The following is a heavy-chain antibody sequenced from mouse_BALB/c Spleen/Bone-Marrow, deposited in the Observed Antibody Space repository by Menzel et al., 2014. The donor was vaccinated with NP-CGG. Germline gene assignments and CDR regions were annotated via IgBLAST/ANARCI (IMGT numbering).Heavy chain of an antibody. D-gene: IGHD1-1*01. J-gene: IGHJ2*01. CDR2: ISSGSSTI. V-gene: IGHV5-17*02. CDR3: ARSGSSSGCFDY. Sequence: EVQLVESGGGLVQPGGSRKLSCAASGFTFSSFAMHWVRQAPEKGLEWVAYISSGSSTIYYADTVMGRFTISRDNPKNTLFLQMTSLRSEDTAMYYCARSGSSSGCFDYWGQGTTLTVSS. CDR1: GFTFSSFA.